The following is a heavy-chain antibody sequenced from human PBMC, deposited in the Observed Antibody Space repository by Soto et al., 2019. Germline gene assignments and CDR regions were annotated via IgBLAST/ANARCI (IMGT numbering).Heavy chain of an antibody. J-gene: IGHJ4*02. CDR1: GFTFSSYA. Sequence: VQLVESGGGVVQPGRSLRLSCAASGFTFSSYAMHWVRQAPGKGLEWVAVISYDGGNKYYADSVKGRFTISRDNSKNQLYLQITSLRAEDTAVYYCARQDYGSGSYPDYWGQGTLVTVSS. V-gene: IGHV3-30-3*01. CDR3: ARQDYGSGSYPDY. CDR2: ISYDGGNK. D-gene: IGHD3-10*01.